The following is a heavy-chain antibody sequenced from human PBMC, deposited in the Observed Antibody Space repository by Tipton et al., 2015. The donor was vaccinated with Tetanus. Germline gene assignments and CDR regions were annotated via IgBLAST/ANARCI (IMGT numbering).Heavy chain of an antibody. J-gene: IGHJ4*02. Sequence: QSGPEVKMPGSSVTVSCKASGGTFSNYGINWVRQAPGQGLEWMGGIVPMLDITNYAQNFQGRLTISADASTRTAYVELNSLTSDDTAVYYCAREDYVTAVDYWGQGTLVTVSS. V-gene: IGHV1-69*01. CDR1: GGTFSNYG. D-gene: IGHD2-21*02. CDR3: AREDYVTAVDY. CDR2: IVPMLDIT.